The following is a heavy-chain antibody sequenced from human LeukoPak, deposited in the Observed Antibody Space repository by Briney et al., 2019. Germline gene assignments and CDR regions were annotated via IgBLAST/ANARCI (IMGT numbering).Heavy chain of an antibody. J-gene: IGHJ3*02. V-gene: IGHV1-24*01. D-gene: IGHD3-3*01. CDR3: ATDTNYDFWSGPHPGAFDI. CDR2: FDPEDGET. Sequence: GASVKVSCKVSGYTLTELSMYWVRQAPGKGLEWMGGFDPEDGETIYAQKFQGRVTMTEDTSTDTAYMELSSLRSEDTAVYYCATDTNYDFWSGPHPGAFDIWGQGTMVTVSS. CDR1: GYTLTELS.